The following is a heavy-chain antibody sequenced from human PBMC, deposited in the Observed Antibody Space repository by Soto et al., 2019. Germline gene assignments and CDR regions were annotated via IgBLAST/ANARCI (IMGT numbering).Heavy chain of an antibody. Sequence: PRQGLEWMGGIIPIFGTANYAQKFQGRVTSTADESTSTAYMELSSLRSEDKAVYYCARVSVAGSYWGQGTLVTVSA. D-gene: IGHD6-19*01. V-gene: IGHV1-69*01. CDR3: ARVSVAGSY. J-gene: IGHJ4*02. CDR2: IIPIFGTA.